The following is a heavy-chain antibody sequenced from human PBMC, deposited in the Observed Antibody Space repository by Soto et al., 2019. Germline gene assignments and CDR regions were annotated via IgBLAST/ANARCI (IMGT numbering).Heavy chain of an antibody. CDR3: ARLIGNSWFPE. CDR2: TYYRSKWSY. CDR1: GDSVSSNSAI. V-gene: IGHV6-1*01. D-gene: IGHD6-13*01. J-gene: IGHJ4*02. Sequence: QVQLQQSGPGLVKPSQTLSLTCAISGDSVSSNSAIWDWIRQSPSRGLEWLGRTYYRSKWSYDYAVSVQSRITISPDTSKNQFSLHPNSVTPEDTAVYYCARLIGNSWFPEWGQGTLVTVSS.